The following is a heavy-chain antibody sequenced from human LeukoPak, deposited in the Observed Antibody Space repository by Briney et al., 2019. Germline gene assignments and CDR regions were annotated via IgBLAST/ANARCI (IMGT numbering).Heavy chain of an antibody. Sequence: KASETLSLTCTVSGGSISSYYWSWIRQPPGKGLEWIGCIYYSGSTNYNPSLKSRVTMSVDPSKNQFSLKLTSVTVADTATYYCVRQGTNSGYYLLDHWGQGHPVIVSS. J-gene: IGHJ4*02. CDR1: GGSISSYY. CDR2: IYYSGST. D-gene: IGHD3-22*01. CDR3: VRQGTNSGYYLLDH. V-gene: IGHV4-59*08.